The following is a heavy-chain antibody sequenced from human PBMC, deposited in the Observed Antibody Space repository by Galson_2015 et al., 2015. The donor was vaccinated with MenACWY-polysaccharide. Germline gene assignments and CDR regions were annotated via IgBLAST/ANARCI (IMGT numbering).Heavy chain of an antibody. V-gene: IGHV3-30*04. CDR2: VSYDGNSQ. D-gene: IGHD2-2*01. Sequence: SLRLSCAVSGTSFRSYAMHWVRQAPGTGLEWVAVVSYDGNSQKYAEAVKGRFTISRDNSKKTVYLQMNSLRPEDTAIYSCARDGCSSTNCHDYYNYYMDVWGRGTTVIVSS. CDR1: GTSFRSYA. J-gene: IGHJ6*03. CDR3: ARDGCSSTNCHDYYNYYMDV.